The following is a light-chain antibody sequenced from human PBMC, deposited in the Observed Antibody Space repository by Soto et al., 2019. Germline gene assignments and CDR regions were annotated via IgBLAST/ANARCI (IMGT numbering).Light chain of an antibody. CDR2: QAS. Sequence: DMQMTQSPSSLSASVGDRVTVTGRASRDISTFLSWYRQKPGKAPHLLIYQASILQSGVPLRFSGSGSGTDFTLTISSLQPEDFATYYCQQTYSTPFTFGPGTKVDIK. V-gene: IGKV1-39*01. CDR1: RDISTF. J-gene: IGKJ3*01. CDR3: QQTYSTPFT.